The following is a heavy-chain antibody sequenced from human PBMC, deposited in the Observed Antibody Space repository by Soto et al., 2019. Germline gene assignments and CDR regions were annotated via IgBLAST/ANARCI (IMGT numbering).Heavy chain of an antibody. CDR3: ARYPEQWLDEDY. CDR1: GYTFTSYD. D-gene: IGHD6-19*01. V-gene: IGHV1-8*01. J-gene: IGHJ4*02. CDR2: MNPNSGNT. Sequence: QVQLVQSGAEVKKPGASVKVSCKASGYTFTSYDINWVRQATGQGLEWMGWMNPNSGNTGYAQKFQGRVTMTRNTSISTAYMELGSLRSEDTAVYYCARYPEQWLDEDYWGQGTLVTVSS.